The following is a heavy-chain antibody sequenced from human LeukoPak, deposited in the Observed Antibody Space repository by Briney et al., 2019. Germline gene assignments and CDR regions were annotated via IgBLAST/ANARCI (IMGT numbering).Heavy chain of an antibody. CDR3: ASLVVVTAISYYGMDV. Sequence: SETLSLTCTVSGGSISSSSYYWGWIRQPPGKGLEWIGSIYYSGSTYYNPSLKSRVTISVDTYKNQFSLKLSSVTAADTAVYYCASLVVVTAISYYGMDVWGQGTTVTASS. V-gene: IGHV4-39*01. D-gene: IGHD2-21*02. J-gene: IGHJ6*02. CDR1: GGSISSSSYY. CDR2: IYYSGST.